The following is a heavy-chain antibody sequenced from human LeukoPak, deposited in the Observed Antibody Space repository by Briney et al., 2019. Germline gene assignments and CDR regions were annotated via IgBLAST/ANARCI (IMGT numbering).Heavy chain of an antibody. CDR3: ATGRNGVVPAPILGVGPWYNYHYMDV. CDR2: IDHSGTT. J-gene: IGHJ6*03. Sequence: SETLSLTCVVYGGSFSGYYWTWIRQPPGKGLEWIGEIDHSGTTNYNPSLKSRVTMPVDTSKNQFSLMVSSVTAADTAVYYCATGRNGVVPAPILGVGPWYNYHYMDVWGKGTTVTVS. D-gene: IGHD2-2*02. CDR1: GGSFSGYY. V-gene: IGHV4-34*01.